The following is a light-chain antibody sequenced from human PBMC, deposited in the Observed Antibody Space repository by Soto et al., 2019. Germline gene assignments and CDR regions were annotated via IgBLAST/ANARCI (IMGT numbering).Light chain of an antibody. J-gene: IGKJ5*01. Sequence: EVVLTQSPATLSLSPGERVTLSCRASQSINRYLAWYQQKPGQAPRLLIYDASERATGVPARFSGSGSGTDFTLTISSLEPEDFAVYYCQQRSNWITFGQGTRLENK. CDR1: QSINRY. CDR2: DAS. V-gene: IGKV3-11*01. CDR3: QQRSNWIT.